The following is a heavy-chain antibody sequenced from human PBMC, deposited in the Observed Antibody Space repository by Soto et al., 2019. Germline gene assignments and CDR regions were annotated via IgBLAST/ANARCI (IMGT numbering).Heavy chain of an antibody. V-gene: IGHV1-69*02. CDR3: ARGAYCGGDCYSDYFQH. D-gene: IGHD2-21*02. J-gene: IGHJ1*01. Sequence: VSFKASGGTINQYTISWVGQGPGRGPEWMGRIIRIPGIANYAQKFQGRVTITADKSTSTAYMELSSLRSEETAVYYCARGAYCGGDCYSDYFQHWGQGTLVTVSS. CDR2: IIRIPGIA. CDR1: GGTINQYT.